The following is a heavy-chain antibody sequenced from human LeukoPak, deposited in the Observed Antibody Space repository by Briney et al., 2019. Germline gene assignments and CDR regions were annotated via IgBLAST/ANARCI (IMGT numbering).Heavy chain of an antibody. J-gene: IGHJ5*02. D-gene: IGHD6-13*01. CDR2: IYTSGST. CDR1: GGSISSYY. V-gene: IGHV4-4*07. CDR3: ACGLTVAAGTGWFDP. Sequence: PSETLSLTCTVSGGSISSYYWSWIRQPAGKGLEWIGRIYTSGSTNYNPSLKSRVTMSVDTSKNQFSLKLNSVTAADTAVYYCACGLTVAAGTGWFDPWGQGTLVTVSS.